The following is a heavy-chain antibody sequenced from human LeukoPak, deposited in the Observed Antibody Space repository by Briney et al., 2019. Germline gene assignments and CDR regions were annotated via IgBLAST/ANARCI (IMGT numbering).Heavy chain of an antibody. V-gene: IGHV3-48*01. CDR1: GFTFSSYS. CDR2: ISSSSSTI. J-gene: IGHJ3*02. CDR3: ARGDYVWGSNAFDI. Sequence: GGSLRLSCAASGFTFSSYSMNWVRQAPGKGLEWVSYISSSSSTIYYADSVKGRFTISRDNAKNSLYLQMNSLRAEDTAVYYCARGDYVWGSNAFDIWGQGTMVTVSS. D-gene: IGHD3-16*01.